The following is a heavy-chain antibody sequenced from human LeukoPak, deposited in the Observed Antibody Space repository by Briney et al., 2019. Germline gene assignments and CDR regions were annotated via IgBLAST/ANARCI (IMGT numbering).Heavy chain of an antibody. CDR1: GFTVSSNY. V-gene: IGHV3-53*01. D-gene: IGHD5-24*01. Sequence: PGGSLRLSCAASGFTVSSNYMSWVRQAPGKGLEWVSVIYSGGSTYYADSVKGRFSVSRDNAKNTLYLQMNSLRAEDTAVYYCARDRDGYNYWGQGTLVTVSS. CDR3: ARDRDGYNY. J-gene: IGHJ4*02. CDR2: IYSGGST.